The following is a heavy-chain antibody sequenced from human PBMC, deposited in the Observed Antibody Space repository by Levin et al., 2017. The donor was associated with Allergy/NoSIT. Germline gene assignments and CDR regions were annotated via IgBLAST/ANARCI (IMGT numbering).Heavy chain of an antibody. V-gene: IGHV3-53*01. J-gene: IGHJ5*01. CDR3: ARDRFLDGSASGGWLDS. CDR1: GFTVSTNY. D-gene: IGHD3-10*01. Sequence: GGSLRLSCAASGFTVSTNYMNWVRQAPGKGLEWVSVIYSSGNTYYADSVKGRFTTSRDSSRNTLYLQMNTLTVEDTAIYYCARDRFLDGSASGGWLDSWGQGTLVTVAS. CDR2: IYSSGNT.